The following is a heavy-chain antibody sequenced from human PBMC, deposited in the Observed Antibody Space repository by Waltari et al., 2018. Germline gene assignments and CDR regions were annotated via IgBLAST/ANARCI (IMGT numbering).Heavy chain of an antibody. D-gene: IGHD3-22*01. CDR2: IYQPEST. CDR3: ARDPQTYYHDPLGHFYTAGMDV. Sequence: QVHLQESGPGLVKPSETLSLTCEVSGYSISNGYYWAWVRQAPGKGLEGIGSIYQPESTYYSASRESRVTISMDSSKNQFFLRLSSVTAADTAVYYCARDPQTYYHDPLGHFYTAGMDVWGQGTTVTVSS. CDR1: GYSISNGYY. J-gene: IGHJ6*02. V-gene: IGHV4-38-2*02.